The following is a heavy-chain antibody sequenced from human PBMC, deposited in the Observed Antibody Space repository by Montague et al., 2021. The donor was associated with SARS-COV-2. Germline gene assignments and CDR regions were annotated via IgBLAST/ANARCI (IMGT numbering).Heavy chain of an antibody. CDR2: IYYNGRT. V-gene: IGHV4-59*01. D-gene: IGHD1-26*01. J-gene: IGHJ4*02. CDR3: ARGTEVGAFDY. Sequence: SETLSLTCTVSGGSINGYYWTWVRQPPGKGLQWIAYIYYNGRTSYIPSLKSRLSVSLDKAKYQFSLELTSVTAADTARYFCARGTEVGAFDYWGQGALVSVSS. CDR1: GGSINGYY.